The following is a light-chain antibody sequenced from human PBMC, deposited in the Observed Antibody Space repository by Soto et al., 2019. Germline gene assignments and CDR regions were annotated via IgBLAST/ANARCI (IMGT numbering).Light chain of an antibody. CDR2: DVS. CDR3: QQRRDWPLS. CDR1: QSVSSSY. Sequence: EIVLTQSPGTLSLSPGERATLSCRASQSVSSSYLAWYQQKPGQAPRLLIYDVSKRATGIPARFSGGGSGTDFTLTISSLEPEDFAIYYCQQRRDWPLSFGGGTKVDIK. V-gene: IGKV3D-20*02. J-gene: IGKJ4*01.